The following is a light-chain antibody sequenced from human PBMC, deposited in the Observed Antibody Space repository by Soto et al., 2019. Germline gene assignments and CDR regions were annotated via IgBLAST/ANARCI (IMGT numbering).Light chain of an antibody. Sequence: EIVITQSPATLSVSPGERATLSCRASQSVSRKLAWYQQTRGQAPRLIIYDASRRATGIPDRFSGSGSGTDFTLTISRLEPEDSALYYCQQYGSSPPITFGQGTRLEIK. CDR2: DAS. V-gene: IGKV3-20*01. CDR3: QQYGSSPPIT. J-gene: IGKJ5*01. CDR1: QSVSRK.